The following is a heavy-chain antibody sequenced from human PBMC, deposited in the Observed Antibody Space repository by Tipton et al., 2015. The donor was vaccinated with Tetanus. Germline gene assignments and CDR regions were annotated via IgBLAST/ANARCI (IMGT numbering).Heavy chain of an antibody. CDR3: ARGMAEASNCGGDCYSDY. D-gene: IGHD2-21*02. J-gene: IGHJ4*02. CDR1: GFSFTDSA. Sequence: SLRLSCAASGFSFTDSAVSWVRQAPGKGLEWVSTISGSGSATYYAGSVGGRFTISRDNSKNSLYLQMISLRAEDTAVYSCARGMAEASNCGGDCYSDYWGQGTLVTVSS. V-gene: IGHV3-23*01. CDR2: ISGSGSAT.